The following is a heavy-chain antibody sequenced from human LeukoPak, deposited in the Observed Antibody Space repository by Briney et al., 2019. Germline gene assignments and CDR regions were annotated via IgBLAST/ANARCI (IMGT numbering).Heavy chain of an antibody. Sequence: EASVKVSCKTSGYTFSNYGISWVRQAPGQGLEWMGWITAYNGNRLYARRFQGRITLTTDTSTSTSYMELRSLEYDDTAIYYCARDNDKVVDHWGQGTLVTVSS. CDR1: GYTFSNYG. V-gene: IGHV1-18*01. J-gene: IGHJ4*01. CDR2: ITAYNGNR. D-gene: IGHD1-1*01. CDR3: ARDNDKVVDH.